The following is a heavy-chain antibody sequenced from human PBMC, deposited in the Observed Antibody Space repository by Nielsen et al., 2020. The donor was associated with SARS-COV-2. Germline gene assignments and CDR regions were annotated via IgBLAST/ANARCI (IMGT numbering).Heavy chain of an antibody. CDR3: ARDTTYSSGWYGGYYYYYGMDV. CDR2: IYYSGST. Sequence: RQAPGKGLEWIGYIYYSGSTNYNPSLKSRVTISVDTSKNQFSLKLSSVTAADTAVYYCARDTTYSSGWYGGYYYYYGMDVWGQGTTVTVS. V-gene: IGHV4-59*01. J-gene: IGHJ6*02. D-gene: IGHD6-19*01.